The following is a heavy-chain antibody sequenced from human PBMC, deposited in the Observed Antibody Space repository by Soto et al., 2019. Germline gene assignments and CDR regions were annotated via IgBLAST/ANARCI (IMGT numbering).Heavy chain of an antibody. J-gene: IGHJ4*02. Sequence: QVQLQESGPGLVKPSQTLSLTCTVSGGSISSGDYFWSWIRQPPGKGLEWIGYIYDSGSTNYNPSLTSRVTISVDTSRNQFSLKLGSVTAADTAVYYCARTSGGNLIDYWGQGTLVTVSS. CDR2: IYDSGST. CDR3: ARTSGGNLIDY. D-gene: IGHD2-15*01. CDR1: GGSISSGDYF. V-gene: IGHV4-30-4*01.